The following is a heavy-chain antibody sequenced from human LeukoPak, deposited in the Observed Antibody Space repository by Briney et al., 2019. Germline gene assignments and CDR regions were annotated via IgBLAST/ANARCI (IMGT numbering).Heavy chain of an antibody. CDR2: ISGSGGST. CDR3: AKGQAGRLPVHNWFDP. CDR1: GFTFGSYA. D-gene: IGHD1-26*01. Sequence: GGSLRLSCAASGFTFGSYAMSWVRQAPGKGLEWVSAISGSGGSTYYADSVKGRFTISRDNSKNTLYLQMNSLRAEDTAVYYCAKGQAGRLPVHNWFDPWGQGTLVTVSS. V-gene: IGHV3-23*01. J-gene: IGHJ5*02.